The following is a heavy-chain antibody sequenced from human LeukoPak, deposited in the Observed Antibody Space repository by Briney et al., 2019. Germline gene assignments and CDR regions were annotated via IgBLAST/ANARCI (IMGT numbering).Heavy chain of an antibody. Sequence: SETLSLTCTVSGGSISSYYWSWIRQPPGKGLEWLGYIYYSGSTNYNPSLKSRVTISVDTSKNQFSLKPRSVTAADTAVYYCARKGHSSSWPHWYFDLWGRGTLVTVSS. CDR3: ARKGHSSSWPHWYFDL. CDR1: GGSISSYY. J-gene: IGHJ2*01. CDR2: IYYSGST. V-gene: IGHV4-59*08. D-gene: IGHD6-13*01.